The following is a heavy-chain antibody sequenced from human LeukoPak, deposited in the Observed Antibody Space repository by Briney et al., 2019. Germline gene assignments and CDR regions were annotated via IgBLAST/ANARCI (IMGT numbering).Heavy chain of an antibody. CDR1: GYTFTSYG. V-gene: IGHV1-18*01. J-gene: IGHJ4*02. Sequence: ASVKVSCKASGYTFTSYGISWVRQAPGQGLEWMGWISAYNGNTNYAQKLQGRVTITTDTSTSTAYMELRSLRSDDTAVYYCARVQLLRYFDWLSPFDYWGQGTLVTVSS. CDR3: ARVQLLRYFDWLSPFDY. D-gene: IGHD3-9*01. CDR2: ISAYNGNT.